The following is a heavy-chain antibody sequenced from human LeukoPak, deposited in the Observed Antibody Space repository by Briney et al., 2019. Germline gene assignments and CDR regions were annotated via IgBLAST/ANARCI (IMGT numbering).Heavy chain of an antibody. CDR3: ARTTLWSLTGYFDY. V-gene: IGHV4-39*07. J-gene: IGHJ4*02. CDR1: GGSISSSSYS. CDR2: IYSSGST. Sequence: SETLSLTCTVSGGSISSSSYSWGWIRQPPGKGLEWIGSIYSSGSTYYNPSLKSRVTISVDTSKNQFSLKLSSVTAADTAVYYCARTTLWSLTGYFDYWGQGTLVTVSS. D-gene: IGHD7-27*01.